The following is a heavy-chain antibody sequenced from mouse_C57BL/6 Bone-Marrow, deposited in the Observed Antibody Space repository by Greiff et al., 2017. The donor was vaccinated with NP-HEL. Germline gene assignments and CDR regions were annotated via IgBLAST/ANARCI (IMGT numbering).Heavy chain of an antibody. CDR3: ASPIYYDYPWFAY. Sequence: DVQLVESGGDLVKPGGSLKLSCAASGFTFSSYGMSWVRQTPDKRLEWVATISSGGSYTYYPDSVKGRFTISRDNAKNTLYLQMSSLKSEDTAMYYCASPIYYDYPWFAYWGQGTLVTVSA. J-gene: IGHJ3*01. CDR2: ISSGGSYT. V-gene: IGHV5-6*01. CDR1: GFTFSSYG. D-gene: IGHD2-4*01.